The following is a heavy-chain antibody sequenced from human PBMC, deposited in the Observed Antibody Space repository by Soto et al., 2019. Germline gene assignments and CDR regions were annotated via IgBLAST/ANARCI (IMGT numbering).Heavy chain of an antibody. CDR1: GFTFSGSA. J-gene: IGHJ6*02. D-gene: IGHD3-3*01. Sequence: PGGSLRLSCAASGFTFSGSAMHWVRQASGKGLEWVGRIRSKANSYATAYAASVKGRFTISRDDSKNTAYLQMNSLKTEDTAVYYCTTRLRSGYYGLSRYGMDVWGQGTTLTVSS. CDR3: TTRLRSGYYGLSRYGMDV. CDR2: IRSKANSYAT. V-gene: IGHV3-73*01.